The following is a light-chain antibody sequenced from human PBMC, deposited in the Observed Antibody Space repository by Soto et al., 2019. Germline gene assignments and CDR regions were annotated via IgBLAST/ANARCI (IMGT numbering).Light chain of an antibody. CDR1: SSDIGGYYY. J-gene: IGLJ1*01. Sequence: QSVLTQPASVSGSPGQSITISCTVTSSDIGGYYYVSWYQHHPGKAPKLLIYQVTNRPSRVSNRFSGSKSGNTASLTISGLQADDEADYYCTSYSSSDIFYVFGTGTRSPS. CDR3: TSYSSSDIFYV. V-gene: IGLV2-14*01. CDR2: QVT.